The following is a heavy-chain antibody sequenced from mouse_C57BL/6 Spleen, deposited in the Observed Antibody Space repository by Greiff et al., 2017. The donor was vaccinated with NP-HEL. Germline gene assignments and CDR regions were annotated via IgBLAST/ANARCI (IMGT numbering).Heavy chain of an antibody. D-gene: IGHD3-2*02. V-gene: IGHV5-9-1*02. CDR1: GFTFSSYA. CDR2: ISSGGDYI. Sequence: EVQLVESGEGLVKPGGSLKLSCAASGFTFSSYAMSWVRQTPEQRLEWVAYISSGGDYIYYADTVKGRFTISRDNARNTLYLQMSSLKTEDTAMYYCTRALGLRNWYFDVWGTGTTVTVSS. J-gene: IGHJ1*03. CDR3: TRALGLRNWYFDV.